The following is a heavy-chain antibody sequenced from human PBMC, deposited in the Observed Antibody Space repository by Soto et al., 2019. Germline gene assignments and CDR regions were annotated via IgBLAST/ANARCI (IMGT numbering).Heavy chain of an antibody. CDR1: GYPFTRHG. D-gene: IGHD6-19*01. CDR3: GRGRSGWKVPQYDY. V-gene: IGHV1-18*01. Sequence: QVQLVQSGAEVKKPGASVKVSCMASGYPFTRHGITWARQAPGQGLEWMGWISPYNGNTHYVQKLQGRVTMTTDTSTSTAYKELRSLRSDDTAIYYCGRGRSGWKVPQYDYWGQGTLVTVSS. CDR2: ISPYNGNT. J-gene: IGHJ4*02.